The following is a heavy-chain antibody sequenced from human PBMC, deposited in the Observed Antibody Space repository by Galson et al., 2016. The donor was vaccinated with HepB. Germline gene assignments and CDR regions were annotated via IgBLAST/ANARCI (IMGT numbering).Heavy chain of an antibody. CDR2: ITYDASGT. J-gene: IGHJ4*02. D-gene: IGHD2-15*01. CDR3: TRGLGYCSGGSCHSLDY. V-gene: IGHV3-74*01. Sequence: SLRLSCAASGFTFSSNWMHWVRQAPGKGLMWVSRITYDASGTSYADSVKGRFTISRDNAKNTLYLQMSSLRAEDTAVYYCTRGLGYCSGGSCHSLDYWARESWSPSPQ. CDR1: GFTFSSNW.